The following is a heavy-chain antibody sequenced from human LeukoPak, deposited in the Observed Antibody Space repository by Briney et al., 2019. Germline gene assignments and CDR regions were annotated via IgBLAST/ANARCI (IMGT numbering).Heavy chain of an antibody. J-gene: IGHJ3*02. V-gene: IGHV3-7*01. D-gene: IGHD5-18*01. CDR2: IKQDGSEK. Sequence: PGGSMRLSCGASGFTFSFYWMTWVRQAPGKGLEWVANIKQDGSEKYYLESVKGRFTISRGDSKNTLYLQMNSLRAEDTAVYYCARDDSYGYTFDIWGQGTMVTVSS. CDR1: GFTFSFYW. CDR3: ARDDSYGYTFDI.